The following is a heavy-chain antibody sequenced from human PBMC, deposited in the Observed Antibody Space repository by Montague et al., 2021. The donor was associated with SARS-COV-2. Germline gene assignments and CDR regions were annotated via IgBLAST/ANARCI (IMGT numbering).Heavy chain of an antibody. D-gene: IGHD6-13*01. CDR2: IYYSGST. CDR1: SGSFSDFY. J-gene: IGHJ3*02. CDR3: ARAAGYSNSWYLAFEI. Sequence: SETLSLTCAVYSGSFSDFYWTWIRQSPGTGLELIGYIYYSGSTNYNPYLKSQVTITVDTSKNKFSLKLSFVTVADTDVYYCARAAGYSNSWYLAFEIGGQGTMVTVSS. V-gene: IGHV4-59*01.